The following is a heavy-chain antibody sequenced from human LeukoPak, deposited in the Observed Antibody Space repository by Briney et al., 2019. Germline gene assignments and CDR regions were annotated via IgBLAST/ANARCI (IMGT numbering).Heavy chain of an antibody. D-gene: IGHD4-17*01. V-gene: IGHV1-24*01. J-gene: IGHJ4*02. CDR2: FDPEDGEP. CDR1: GYTLSEVS. Sequence: ASVKVSCKISGYTLSEVSMHWVRQAPGKGLEWMGGFDPEDGEPIHAQKFQGRVTMTEDTSTDTAYMDLSSLRSEDTAVYYCATEIVGYGDVHYFDYWGQGTLVTVSS. CDR3: ATEIVGYGDVHYFDY.